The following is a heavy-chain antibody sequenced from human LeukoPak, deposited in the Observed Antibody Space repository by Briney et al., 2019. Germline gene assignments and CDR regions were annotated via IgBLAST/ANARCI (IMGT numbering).Heavy chain of an antibody. CDR2: INRDGSTT. CDR1: GFTFSTYW. D-gene: IGHD2-8*01. J-gene: IGHJ4*02. CDR3: ARNGGGVQDY. V-gene: IGHV3-74*01. Sequence: GGSLRLSCPASGFTFSTYWMHWVRQAPGKGLVWVSRINRDGSTTSYADSVKGRFTISRDNAKNSLYLQMNSLRAEDTAVYYCARNGGGVQDYWGQGTLVTVSS.